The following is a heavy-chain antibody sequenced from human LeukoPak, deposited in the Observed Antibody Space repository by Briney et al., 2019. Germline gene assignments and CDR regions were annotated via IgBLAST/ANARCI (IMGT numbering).Heavy chain of an antibody. CDR2: IYSGGST. J-gene: IGHJ4*02. V-gene: IGHV3-66*04. D-gene: IGHD2-21*01. Sequence: GGSLRLSCAASGFTVSSNYMSWVRQAPGKGLEWVSVIYSGGSTYYADSVKGRFTISRDNSKNTLYLQMNSLRAKDTAVYYCARHTHIFPYYFDYWGQGTLVTVSS. CDR3: ARHTHIFPYYFDY. CDR1: GFTVSSNY.